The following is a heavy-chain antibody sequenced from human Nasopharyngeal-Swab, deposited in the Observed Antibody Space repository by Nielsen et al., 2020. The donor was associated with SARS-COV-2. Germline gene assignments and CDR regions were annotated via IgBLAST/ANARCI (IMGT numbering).Heavy chain of an antibody. Sequence: WVRQAPGQGLEWMGWISAYNGNTNYAQKLQGRVTMTTDTSTSTAYMGLRSLRSDDTAVYYCARAMTMVVTIPAYWGQGTLVTVSS. J-gene: IGHJ4*02. CDR3: ARAMTMVVTIPAY. V-gene: IGHV1-18*01. CDR2: ISAYNGNT. D-gene: IGHD4/OR15-4a*01.